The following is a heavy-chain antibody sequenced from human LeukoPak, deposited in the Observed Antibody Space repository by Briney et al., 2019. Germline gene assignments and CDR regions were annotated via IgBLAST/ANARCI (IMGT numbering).Heavy chain of an antibody. CDR1: GGSISSGGYY. CDR3: ARQDIVAPYSLYYYYYGMDV. D-gene: IGHD5-12*01. Sequence: SQTLSLTCTVSGGSISSGGYYWSWIRQHPGKGLEWIGYIYYSGSTYYNPSLKSRVTISVDTSKNQFSLKLSSVTAADTAVYYCARQDIVAPYSLYYYYYGMDVWGQGTTVTVSS. J-gene: IGHJ6*02. CDR2: IYYSGST. V-gene: IGHV4-31*03.